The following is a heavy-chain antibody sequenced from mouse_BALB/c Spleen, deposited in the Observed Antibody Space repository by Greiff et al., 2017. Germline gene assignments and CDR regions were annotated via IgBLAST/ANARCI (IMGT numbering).Heavy chain of an antibody. CDR1: GYTFTSYV. CDR3: ARTITTVVDYFDY. Sequence: VQLQQSGPELVKPGASVKMSCKASGYTFTSYVMHWVKQKPGQGLEWIGYINPYNDGTKYNEKFKGKATLTSDKSSSTAYMELSSLTSEDSAVYYCARTITTVVDYFDYWGQGTTLTVSS. V-gene: IGHV1-14*01. D-gene: IGHD1-1*01. J-gene: IGHJ2*01. CDR2: INPYNDGT.